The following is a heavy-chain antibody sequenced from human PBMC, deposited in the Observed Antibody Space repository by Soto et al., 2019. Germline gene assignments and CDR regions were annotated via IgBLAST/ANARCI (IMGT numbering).Heavy chain of an antibody. Sequence: PGGSLRVSCAASGFTFSSYIMNWVRQSPGKGLEWVSSISSSSSYIYYADSVKGRFTISRDNAKNSLYLQMNSLRAEDTAVYYCARSQGRVTSYYDFWSGNQYYYYYGMDVWGQGTTVTVSS. V-gene: IGHV3-21*01. CDR3: ARSQGRVTSYYDFWSGNQYYYYYGMDV. D-gene: IGHD3-3*01. CDR2: ISSSSSYI. CDR1: GFTFSSYI. J-gene: IGHJ6*02.